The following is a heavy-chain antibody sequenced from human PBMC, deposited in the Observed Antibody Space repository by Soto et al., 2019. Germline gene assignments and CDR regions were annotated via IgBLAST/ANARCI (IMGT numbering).Heavy chain of an antibody. Sequence: QGQLVQSGVEVKKPGASVKVSCSASGNTFTNFGVTWVRQAPGQGLERMGWISPHTADPSYAQKFQGRVTMTIDTSTSTAYLDLRSLTSDDTAVYYCARVIPGAEAWFHPWGQGTLVTVSS. V-gene: IGHV1-18*01. CDR2: ISPHTADP. J-gene: IGHJ5*02. D-gene: IGHD2-2*01. CDR1: GNTFTNFG. CDR3: ARVIPGAEAWFHP.